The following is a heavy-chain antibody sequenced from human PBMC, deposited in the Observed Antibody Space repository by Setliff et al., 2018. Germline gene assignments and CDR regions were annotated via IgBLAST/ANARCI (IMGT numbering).Heavy chain of an antibody. Sequence: SETLSHTCTVSGGSISSSNWWTWVRQPPGKGLEWIGEIYHSGSINYNPSLKSRVTMSVDKSKNQFSLKLTSVTAADTAVYYCARGLEGEDYFYYMDVWGKGNTVTVSS. J-gene: IGHJ6*03. D-gene: IGHD2-21*01. CDR3: ARGLEGEDYFYYMDV. CDR1: GGSISSSNW. V-gene: IGHV4-4*02. CDR2: IYHSGSI.